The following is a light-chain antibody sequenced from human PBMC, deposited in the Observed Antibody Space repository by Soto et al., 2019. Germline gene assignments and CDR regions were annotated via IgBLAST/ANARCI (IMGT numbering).Light chain of an antibody. CDR3: TAYTSSTPYV. V-gene: IGLV2-14*01. Sequence: QSALTQPASVSGSPGQSITISCTGTSSDVGGYNYVSWYQRHPGKAPKVIIYEVSNRPSGVSNRFSGSKSGNTASLTISGLQAEDEAEYFFTAYTSSTPYVFGTGTKLTVL. CDR1: SSDVGGYNY. CDR2: EVS. J-gene: IGLJ1*01.